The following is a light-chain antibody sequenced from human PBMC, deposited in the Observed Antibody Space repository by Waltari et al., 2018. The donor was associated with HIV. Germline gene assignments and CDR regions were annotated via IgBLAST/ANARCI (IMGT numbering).Light chain of an antibody. CDR1: SSDFGGYNY. V-gene: IGLV2-8*01. Sequence: QSALTQPPSASGSPGQSVTISCTETSSDFGGYNYVSWYHQHPCKSPKLMIYEFSKRPSGVPDRFFGSKSGNTASLTVSGLQAEDEADYYCSSYAGSFWVFGGGTKLTVL. CDR3: SSYAGSFWV. CDR2: EFS. J-gene: IGLJ3*02.